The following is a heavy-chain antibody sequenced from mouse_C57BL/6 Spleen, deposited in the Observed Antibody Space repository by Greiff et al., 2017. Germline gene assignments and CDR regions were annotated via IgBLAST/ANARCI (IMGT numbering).Heavy chain of an antibody. D-gene: IGHD4-1*01. J-gene: IGHJ1*03. CDR2: IHPSDSDT. Sequence: QVQLQQPGAELVKPGASVKVSCKASGYTFTSYWMHWVKQRPGQGLEWIGRIHPSDSDTNYNQKFKGKATLTVDKSTSTAYMQLSSLTSEDSAVYYWAIGTDWDGYFDVWGTGTTVTVSS. V-gene: IGHV1-74*01. CDR1: GYTFTSYW. CDR3: AIGTDWDGYFDV.